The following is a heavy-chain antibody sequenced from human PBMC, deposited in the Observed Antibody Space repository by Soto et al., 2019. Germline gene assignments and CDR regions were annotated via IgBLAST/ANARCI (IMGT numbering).Heavy chain of an antibody. CDR1: GYTFTGYY. Sequence: ASVQVSCKASGYTFTGYYMHWVRQAPGQGLEWMGWINPNSGGTKYAQKFQGRVTMTRDTSISTAYMELSRLRSDDTAVYYCARDGDYFTWGQGTLGTVSS. CDR2: INPNSGGT. V-gene: IGHV1-2*02. D-gene: IGHD4-17*01. J-gene: IGHJ4*02. CDR3: ARDGDYFT.